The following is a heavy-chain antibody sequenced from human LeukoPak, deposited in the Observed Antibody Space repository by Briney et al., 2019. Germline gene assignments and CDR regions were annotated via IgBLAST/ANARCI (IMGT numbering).Heavy chain of an antibody. D-gene: IGHD4-23*01. V-gene: IGHV4-59*01. J-gene: IGHJ4*02. CDR3: ARGPSVVYLDY. CDR1: GGSISSYY. CDR2: IYYSGST. Sequence: PSETLSLTCTVSGGSISSYYCSWIRQPPGEALEWIGYIYYSGSTNYNPSLKSRVTISVDTSKNQFSLKLSSVTAADTAVYYCARGPSVVYLDYWGQGTLVTVSS.